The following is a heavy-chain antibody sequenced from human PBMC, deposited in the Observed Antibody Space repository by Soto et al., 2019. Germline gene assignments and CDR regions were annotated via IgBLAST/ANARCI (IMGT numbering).Heavy chain of an antibody. CDR3: ARERSSSWYNHFYGFDV. V-gene: IGHV1-2*02. D-gene: IGHD6-13*01. CDR2: INPNSGGT. CDR1: GYTFTGYY. Sequence: QVQLVQSGAEVKKPGASVKVSCKASGYTFTGYYMHWVRQAPGQGLEWMGWINPNSGGTNYAQKFQGRVTMTRDTSISTAYMELSSLRSEDTALYYCARERSSSWYNHFYGFDVWGQGTTVTVSS. J-gene: IGHJ6*02.